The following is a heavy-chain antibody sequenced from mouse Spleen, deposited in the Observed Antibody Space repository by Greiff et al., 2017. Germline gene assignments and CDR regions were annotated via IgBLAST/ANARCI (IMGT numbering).Heavy chain of an antibody. CDR3: ARKNYADYETLYWYFDV. V-gene: IGHV1-53*01. CDR2: INPDNGGT. CDR1: GYTFTSYW. J-gene: IGHJ1*01. D-gene: IGHD2-13*01. Sequence: QVQLKQPGTELVKPWASVNLSCKASGYTFTSYWMHWVKQRPGQGLEWIGNINPDNGGTNYNDKFKNKATLTADKSSSTAYMQLNSLTSEDSAVYYCARKNYADYETLYWYFDVWGAGTTVTVSS.